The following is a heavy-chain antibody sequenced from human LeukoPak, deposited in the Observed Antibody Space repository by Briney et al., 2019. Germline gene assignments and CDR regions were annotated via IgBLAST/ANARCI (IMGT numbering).Heavy chain of an antibody. CDR3: AREGGVIITYDY. Sequence: GGSLRLSCAASGFTFSSYATSWVRQAPGKGLEWVSVIYSGGSTYYADSVKGRFTISRDNSKNTLYLQMNSLRAEDTAVYYCAREGGVIITYDYWGQGALVTVSS. CDR2: IYSGGST. V-gene: IGHV3-53*01. D-gene: IGHD3-10*01. J-gene: IGHJ4*02. CDR1: GFTFSSYA.